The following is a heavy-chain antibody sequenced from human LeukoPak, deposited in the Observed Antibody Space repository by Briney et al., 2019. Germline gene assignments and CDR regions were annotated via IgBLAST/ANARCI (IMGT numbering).Heavy chain of an antibody. J-gene: IGHJ4*02. Sequence: GASVKVSCKASGYTFTSYDINWVRQATGQGLEWMGWMNPNSGNTGYAQKFQGRVTMTRNTSISTAYMELSSLRSEDTAVYYCARRGIAARRSGAGNPWLSERYYFDYWGQGTLVTVSS. D-gene: IGHD6-6*01. CDR3: ARRGIAARRSGAGNPWLSERYYFDY. CDR2: MNPNSGNT. CDR1: GYTFTSYD. V-gene: IGHV1-8*01.